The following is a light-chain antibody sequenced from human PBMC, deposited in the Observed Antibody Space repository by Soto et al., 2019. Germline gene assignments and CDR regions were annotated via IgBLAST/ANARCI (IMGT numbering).Light chain of an antibody. Sequence: QPALTQPAAVSGSPGQSITISCTGTSSDVGGYNYVSWYQQHPGKAPKLMIYDVSNRPSGVSNRFSGSKSGNTASLTISGLQAEHEADYYCSSYTSSSTFYVFGTGTKVTVL. CDR3: SSYTSSSTFYV. V-gene: IGLV2-14*01. J-gene: IGLJ1*01. CDR2: DVS. CDR1: SSDVGGYNY.